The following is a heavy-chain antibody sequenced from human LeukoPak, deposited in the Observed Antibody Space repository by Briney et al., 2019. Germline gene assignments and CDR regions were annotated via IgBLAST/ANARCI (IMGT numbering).Heavy chain of an antibody. CDR1: GGTFSSYA. J-gene: IGHJ4*02. Sequence: ASVKVSCKASGGTFSSYAISWVRQPPGQGLEWMGGIIPIFGTANYAQKFQGRVTITADESTSTAYMELSSLRSEDTAVYYCARVNGDYGSGSPFDYWGQGTLVTVSS. CDR3: ARVNGDYGSGSPFDY. D-gene: IGHD3-10*01. CDR2: IIPIFGTA. V-gene: IGHV1-69*13.